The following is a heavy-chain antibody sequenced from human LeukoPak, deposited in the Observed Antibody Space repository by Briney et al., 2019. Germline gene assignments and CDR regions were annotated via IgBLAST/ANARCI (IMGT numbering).Heavy chain of an antibody. CDR3: AREDTVTDAFDI. J-gene: IGHJ3*02. CDR2: IYYSGST. Sequence: SETLSLTCTVSGGSIGSGGYYWSWIRQPPGKGLEWIGYIYYSGSTNYNPSLKSRVTISVDTSKNQFSLKLSSVTAADTAVYYCAREDTVTDAFDIWGQGTMVTVSS. CDR1: GGSIGSGGYY. V-gene: IGHV4-61*08. D-gene: IGHD4-17*01.